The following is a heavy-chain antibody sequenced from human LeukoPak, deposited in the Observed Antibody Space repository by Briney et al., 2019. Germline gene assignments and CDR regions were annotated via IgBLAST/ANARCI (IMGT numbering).Heavy chain of an antibody. Sequence: GGSLRLSCAASGFTFSSYAMSWVRQAPGKGLEWVSAISGSGGSTYYADSVKGRFTISRDNSTNTLYLQMNSLRADDTAVYYCAKVERLRLGELSSLHFDYWGQGTLVTVSS. D-gene: IGHD3-16*02. CDR1: GFTFSSYA. J-gene: IGHJ4*02. V-gene: IGHV3-23*01. CDR2: ISGSGGST. CDR3: AKVERLRLGELSSLHFDY.